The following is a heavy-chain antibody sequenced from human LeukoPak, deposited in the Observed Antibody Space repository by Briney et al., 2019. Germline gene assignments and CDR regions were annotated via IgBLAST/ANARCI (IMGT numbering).Heavy chain of an antibody. CDR1: GYTFPNHG. D-gene: IGHD2/OR15-2a*01. V-gene: IGHV1-18*01. Sequence: RASVKVSCKASGYTFPNHGITWVRQAPGEGLEWMGWINPYNGNTNYAQRLQGRVTMTTDTSSSTAYMELRSLRSDDTAVYYCARNRPSAFDYWGQGTLVTDSS. J-gene: IGHJ4*02. CDR2: INPYNGNT. CDR3: ARNRPSAFDY.